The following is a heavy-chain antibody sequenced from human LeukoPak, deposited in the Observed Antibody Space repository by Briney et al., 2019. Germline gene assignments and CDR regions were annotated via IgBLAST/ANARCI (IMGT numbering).Heavy chain of an antibody. D-gene: IGHD2-2*01. CDR2: ILPNSGDT. CDR3: ARPPHELVSAAPFDY. Sequence: GSSVKVSCKASGYTFPLYYIHWLRQAPGEGLEWVGWILPNSGDTFYAQRFRGRVTMTSDTTTNTAYMDLYKLTSDDPAVYFCARPPHELVSAAPFDYWGQRTLVTVSS. V-gene: IGHV1-2*02. J-gene: IGHJ4*02. CDR1: GYTFPLYY.